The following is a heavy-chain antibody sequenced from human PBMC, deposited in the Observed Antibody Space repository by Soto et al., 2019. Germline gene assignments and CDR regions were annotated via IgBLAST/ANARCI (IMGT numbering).Heavy chain of an antibody. CDR1: DGSISSYY. J-gene: IGHJ4*02. Sequence: SETLSLTCTVSDGSISSYYWSWIRQPPGKGLEWIGYIYYSGSTNYNPSLKSRVTISVDTSKNQFSLKLSSVTAADTAVYYCAALMVYDFAYYFDYWGQGTLVTVSS. CDR2: IYYSGST. V-gene: IGHV4-59*01. CDR3: AALMVYDFAYYFDY. D-gene: IGHD2-8*01.